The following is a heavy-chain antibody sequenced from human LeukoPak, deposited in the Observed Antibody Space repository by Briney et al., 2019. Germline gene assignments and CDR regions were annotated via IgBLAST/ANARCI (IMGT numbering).Heavy chain of an antibody. J-gene: IGHJ3*02. CDR1: GFTFSNYW. V-gene: IGHV3-7*01. Sequence: TGGSLRLSCAASGFTFSNYWMSWVRQAPGKGLEWGANIKQDGSEKYYVDSVKGRFTISRDNAENSLYLQMNSLRAEDTAVYYCAKEISSSSSWYGDDAFDIWGQGTMVIVSS. CDR2: IKQDGSEK. CDR3: AKEISSSSSWYGDDAFDI. D-gene: IGHD6-13*01.